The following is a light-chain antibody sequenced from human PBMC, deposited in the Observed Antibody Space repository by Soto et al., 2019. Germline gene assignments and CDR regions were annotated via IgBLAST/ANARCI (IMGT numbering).Light chain of an antibody. CDR2: ATS. J-gene: IGKJ2*01. Sequence: DIQMTQSPSSLSASVGDSVTITCRASQTINTYLNWFQLKAGKAPKLLIYATSSLQSGVPSRFSASGSGTDFTLTISSLQPEDFASYYCQQSYSSPYTFGQGTKLEIK. V-gene: IGKV1-39*01. CDR1: QTINTY. CDR3: QQSYSSPYT.